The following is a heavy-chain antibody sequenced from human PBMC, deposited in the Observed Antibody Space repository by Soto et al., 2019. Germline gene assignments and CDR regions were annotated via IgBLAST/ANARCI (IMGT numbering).Heavy chain of an antibody. J-gene: IGHJ4*02. CDR2: IYPGDHET. CDR1: GYTLSNFW. V-gene: IGHV5-51*01. CDR3: ARSPRSSPYFDY. D-gene: IGHD6-13*01. Sequence: PGESLKISCLCSGYTLSNFWIGWVRQLPGKGLEWMGIIYPGDHETRYSPSFHGKVTISADKSINTAYLQWNSLEASDTAFYFCARSPRSSPYFDYWGQGTPVTVS.